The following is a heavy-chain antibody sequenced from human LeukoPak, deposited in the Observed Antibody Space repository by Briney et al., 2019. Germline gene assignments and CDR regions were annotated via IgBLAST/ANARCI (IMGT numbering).Heavy chain of an antibody. CDR1: GYTFTSSA. V-gene: IGHV7-4-1*02. CDR3: ARLSFVVRGYYGSGSPINWFDP. D-gene: IGHD3-10*01. J-gene: IGHJ5*02. Sequence: GASVKVSCKASGYTFTSSAMNWVRQAPGQGLEWMGWINTNTGNPTYAQGFTGRFVFSLDTSVSTAYLQISSLKAEDTAVYYCARLSFVVRGYYGSGSPINWFDPWGQGTLVTVSS. CDR2: INTNTGNP.